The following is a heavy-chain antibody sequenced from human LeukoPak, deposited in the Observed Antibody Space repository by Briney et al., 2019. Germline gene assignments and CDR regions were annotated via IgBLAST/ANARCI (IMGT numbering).Heavy chain of an antibody. Sequence: SETLSLTCSVSGASISSGSNYWGWIRQPPGKTLEWIGSIYYSGSTYYNPSLKSRVTISVDTSKNQFFLKLSSVTAADTAVYYCARGQYYDSSGYSDDAFDIWGQGTMVTVSS. CDR2: IYYSGST. CDR3: ARGQYYDSSGYSDDAFDI. CDR1: GASISSGSNY. V-gene: IGHV4-39*07. D-gene: IGHD3-22*01. J-gene: IGHJ3*02.